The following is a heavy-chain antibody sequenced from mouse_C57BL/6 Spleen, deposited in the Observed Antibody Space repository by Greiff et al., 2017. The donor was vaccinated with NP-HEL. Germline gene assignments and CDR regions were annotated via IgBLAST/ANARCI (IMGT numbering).Heavy chain of an antibody. CDR2: IDPSDSYT. Sequence: QVQLQQPGAELVMPGASVKLSCKASGYTFTSYWMHWVKQRPGQGLEWIGEIDPSDSYTNYNQKFKGKSTLTVDKSSSTAYMQLSSLTSEDSAVYYCARDLVAYWGQGTLVTVSA. V-gene: IGHV1-69*01. J-gene: IGHJ3*01. CDR1: GYTFTSYW. CDR3: ARDLVAY.